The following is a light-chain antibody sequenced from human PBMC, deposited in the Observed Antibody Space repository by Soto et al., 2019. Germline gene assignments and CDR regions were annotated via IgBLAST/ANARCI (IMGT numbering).Light chain of an antibody. CDR2: DAS. CDR1: QDITNY. V-gene: IGKV1-33*01. J-gene: IGKJ5*01. CDR3: QQYGTSPRT. Sequence: DIQMTQSPSSLSASVGDRVTITCQASQDITNYLHWFQQKPGKAPKLLIYDASNLETGVPSRFSGSGSGTDFTFTISRLEPEDFAVYICQQYGTSPRTFGQGTRLEIK.